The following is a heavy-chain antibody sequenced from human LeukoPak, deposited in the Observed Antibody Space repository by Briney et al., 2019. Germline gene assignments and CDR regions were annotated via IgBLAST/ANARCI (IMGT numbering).Heavy chain of an antibody. Sequence: PGGSLRLSCAASGFTVSSNYMSWVRQAPGGGLGWDSVIYRGGSKYYADSGKGRFTISRDNSRNTLYLQMNSLRAEDTAVYYCATGTYGDYLDYWGQGTLVTVSS. CDR3: ATGTYGDYLDY. D-gene: IGHD4-17*01. CDR1: GFTVSSNY. CDR2: IYRGGSK. J-gene: IGHJ4*02. V-gene: IGHV3-66*02.